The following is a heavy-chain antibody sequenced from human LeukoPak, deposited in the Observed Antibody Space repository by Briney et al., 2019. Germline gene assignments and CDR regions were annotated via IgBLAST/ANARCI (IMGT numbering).Heavy chain of an antibody. V-gene: IGHV4-59*01. J-gene: IGHJ4*02. CDR1: GGSISSYY. CDR3: ARALYYYDSSGYLGYFDY. D-gene: IGHD3-22*01. CDR2: IYYSGST. Sequence: SETLSLTCTVFGGSISSYYWTWMRQPPGKGLEWIGYIYYSGSTNYNPSLKSRVTISVATSKNQFSLKLSSVTAADTAVYFCARALYYYDSSGYLGYFDYWGQGTLVTVSS.